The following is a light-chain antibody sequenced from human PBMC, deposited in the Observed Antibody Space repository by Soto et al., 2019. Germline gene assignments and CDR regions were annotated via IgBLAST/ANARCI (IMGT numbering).Light chain of an antibody. J-gene: IGKJ1*01. V-gene: IGKV1-12*01. Sequence: DIQVTQCPSSVSAAVGDRVIITCRANQAIDRWLSLYQQKPGKAPHLLISAASSLQSGVPSRFSGSGSGTDFILTISSLQPEDFATYYCQQAKSFPWTFGQGTKVDIK. CDR3: QQAKSFPWT. CDR2: AAS. CDR1: QAIDRW.